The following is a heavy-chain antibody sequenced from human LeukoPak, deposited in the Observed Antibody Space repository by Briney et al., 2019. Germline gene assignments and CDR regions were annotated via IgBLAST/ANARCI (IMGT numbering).Heavy chain of an antibody. CDR2: ISGSGGST. Sequence: GGSPRLSCAASGFTFSSYAMSWVRQAPGKGLEWVSAISGSGGSTYYADSVKGRFTISRDNSKNTLYLQMNSLRAEDTAVYYCAKVGYYDSSGFDLFDYWGQGTLVTVSS. V-gene: IGHV3-23*01. D-gene: IGHD3-22*01. CDR1: GFTFSSYA. J-gene: IGHJ4*02. CDR3: AKVGYYDSSGFDLFDY.